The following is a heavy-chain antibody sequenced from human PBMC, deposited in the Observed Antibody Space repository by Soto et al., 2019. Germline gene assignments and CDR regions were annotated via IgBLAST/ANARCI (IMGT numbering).Heavy chain of an antibody. D-gene: IGHD6-6*01. Sequence: GGSLRLSCAAPGFAFSNYAMGLVRQAPGKGLECVSSISTSIDATYYADSVKGRFTISRDDSKNTLYLQMNSLRAEDSAVYYCAKDRTVAARNFDYWGQGTQVTVSS. CDR1: GFAFSNYA. CDR3: AKDRTVAARNFDY. V-gene: IGHV3-23*01. CDR2: ISTSIDAT. J-gene: IGHJ4*02.